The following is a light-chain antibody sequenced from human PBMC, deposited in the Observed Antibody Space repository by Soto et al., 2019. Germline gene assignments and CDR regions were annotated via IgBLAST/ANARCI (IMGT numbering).Light chain of an antibody. CDR3: SSYTSSSTQV. J-gene: IGLJ2*01. CDR2: DVS. Sequence: QSALTQPASVSGSPGQSITISCTGTSSDVGGYNFVSWYQHHPGKAPKLIISDVSNRPSGVSKRFSGSKSGNTASLTISGLQAEDEADYYCSSYTSSSTQVFGGGTKVTVL. V-gene: IGLV2-14*01. CDR1: SSDVGGYNF.